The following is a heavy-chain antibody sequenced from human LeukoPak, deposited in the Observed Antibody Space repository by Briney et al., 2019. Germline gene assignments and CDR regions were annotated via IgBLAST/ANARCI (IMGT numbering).Heavy chain of an antibody. V-gene: IGHV4-31*03. J-gene: IGHJ4*02. Sequence: SETLSLTCTVSGGSISSGGYYWSWIRQHPGKGLEWIGYIYYSGSTYYNPSLKSRVTISVDTSKNQFSLKLSSVTAADTAVYYCARVDYAVTAHFDYWGQGTLVTVSS. CDR2: IYYSGST. D-gene: IGHD4-17*01. CDR1: GGSISSGGYY. CDR3: ARVDYAVTAHFDY.